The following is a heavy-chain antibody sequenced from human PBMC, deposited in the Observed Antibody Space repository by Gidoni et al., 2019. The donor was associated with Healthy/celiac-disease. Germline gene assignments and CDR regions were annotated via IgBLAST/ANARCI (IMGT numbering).Heavy chain of an antibody. V-gene: IGHV3-30*18. Sequence: QVQLVESGGGVVQPGRSLRLSCAASGFTFSSYGMHWVRQAPGKGLEWVAVISYDGSNKYYADSVKGRFTISRDNSKNTLYLQMNSLRAEDTAVYYCAKEILIAARPWYYYGMDVWGQGTTVTVSS. CDR3: AKEILIAARPWYYYGMDV. D-gene: IGHD6-6*01. CDR2: ISYDGSNK. J-gene: IGHJ6*02. CDR1: GFTFSSYG.